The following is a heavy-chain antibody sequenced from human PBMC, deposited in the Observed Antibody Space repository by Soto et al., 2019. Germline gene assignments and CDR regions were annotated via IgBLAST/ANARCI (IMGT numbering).Heavy chain of an antibody. D-gene: IGHD2-2*01. CDR2: TYPGDSGT. Sequence: EVQLVQSGAEVKKPGESLKISCKGSEYNLTNYWISWVRQMPGKGLEWMGITYPGDSGTRYSPSFQGQVTISADKSISSAYLQWSSLKASDTAVYYCARHAFSEMYHGSYYFDYWGQGTLVTVSS. CDR1: EYNLTNYW. CDR3: ARHAFSEMYHGSYYFDY. V-gene: IGHV5-51*01. J-gene: IGHJ4*02.